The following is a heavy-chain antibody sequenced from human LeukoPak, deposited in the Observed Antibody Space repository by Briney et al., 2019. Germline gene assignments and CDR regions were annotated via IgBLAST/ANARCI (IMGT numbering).Heavy chain of an antibody. CDR2: VHREGTTT. CDR3: ARDSDWILFDY. Sequence: GGSLRLSCAASGFTFNTYWMHWVRQAPGKGLVWVARVHREGTTTAYADSVKGRFTISRDNAKNTLYLQMTNLRAEDTAVYYCARDSDWILFDYCGRGTLVTVSS. CDR1: GFTFNTYW. J-gene: IGHJ4*02. D-gene: IGHD3/OR15-3a*01. V-gene: IGHV3-74*03.